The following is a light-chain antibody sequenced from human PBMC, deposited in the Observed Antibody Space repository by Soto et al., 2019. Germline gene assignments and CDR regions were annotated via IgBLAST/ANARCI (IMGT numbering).Light chain of an antibody. J-gene: IGLJ2*01. Sequence: QSALTQPASVSGSPGQSITISCAGTMRDVGAYNLVSWYQQHPGRAPQLIIYEVRNRPSGISFRFSGSKSGNTASLTISGFQAEDEADYYCSSYTSKSSLIFGGGTKVTV. V-gene: IGLV2-14*01. CDR3: SSYTSKSSLI. CDR2: EVR. CDR1: MRDVGAYNL.